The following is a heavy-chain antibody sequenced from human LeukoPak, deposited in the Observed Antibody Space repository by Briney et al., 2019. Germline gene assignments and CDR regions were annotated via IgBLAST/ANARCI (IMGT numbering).Heavy chain of an antibody. CDR2: INPSGGST. D-gene: IGHD3-16*02. J-gene: IGHJ3*02. V-gene: IGHV1-46*01. Sequence: GASVKVSCKASGYTFTSYAISWVRQAPGQGLDWMGIINPSGGSTSFAQKFQGRVTMTRDMSTSTVYMELSSLRSEDTAVYYCARPRIMITFGGVIVIGDDAFDIWGQGTMVTVSS. CDR1: GYTFTSYA. CDR3: ARPRIMITFGGVIVIGDDAFDI.